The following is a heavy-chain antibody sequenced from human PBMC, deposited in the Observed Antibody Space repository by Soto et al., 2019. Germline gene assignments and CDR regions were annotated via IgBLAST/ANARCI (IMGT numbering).Heavy chain of an antibody. CDR3: TGPLGYCSGGSCYDY. D-gene: IGHD2-15*01. Sequence: EVQLVESGGGLVQPGGSLKLSCAASGFTFSGSAMHWVRQASGKGLEWVGRIRSKANSYATAYAASVKGRFTISRDDSKNTAYLQMNSLKTEDTAVYYCTGPLGYCSGGSCYDYWGQGTLVTVSS. V-gene: IGHV3-73*02. J-gene: IGHJ4*02. CDR2: IRSKANSYAT. CDR1: GFTFSGSA.